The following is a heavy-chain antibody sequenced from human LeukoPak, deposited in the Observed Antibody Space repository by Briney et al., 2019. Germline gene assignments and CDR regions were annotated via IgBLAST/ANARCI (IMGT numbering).Heavy chain of an antibody. V-gene: IGHV1-18*01. Sequence: ASVGVSCKASGYTFTSYGISWVRQAPGQGLEWMGWISAYNGNTNYVQKLQGRVTMTTDTSTSTAYMELRSLRSDDTAVYYCAREDRHMNWFDPWGQGTLVTVSS. CDR3: AREDRHMNWFDP. CDR2: ISAYNGNT. J-gene: IGHJ5*02. CDR1: GYTFTSYG.